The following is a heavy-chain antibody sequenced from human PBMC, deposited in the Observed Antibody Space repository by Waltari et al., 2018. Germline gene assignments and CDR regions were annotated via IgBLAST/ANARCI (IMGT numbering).Heavy chain of an antibody. V-gene: IGHV3-33*01. CDR3: ARDKGGSMYYLDY. Sequence: QVHLLEAGGGLVQTGGSLRLSCVASDFTFCDYGMQWVGQAPGKGLEWVAVIWFDGSYKYYSEFVKGRFTISRDNSKNTLYLQMNGLRAEDTAIYYCARDKGGSMYYLDYWGQGTLVTVSS. J-gene: IGHJ4*02. CDR1: DFTFCDYG. D-gene: IGHD3-10*01. CDR2: IWFDGSYK.